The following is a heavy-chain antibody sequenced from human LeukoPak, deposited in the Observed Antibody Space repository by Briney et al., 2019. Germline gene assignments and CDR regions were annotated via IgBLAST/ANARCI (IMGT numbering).Heavy chain of an antibody. CDR2: IIPIFGTA. V-gene: IGHV1-69*06. D-gene: IGHD2-15*01. CDR1: GGTFSSYA. CDR3: ARADCSGGSCYSERGGFYYYYYMDI. Sequence: SVKVSCKASGGTFSSYAISWVRQAPGQGLEWMGGIIPIFGTANYAQKFQGRVTITADKSTSTAYMELSSLRSEDTAVYYCARADCSGGSCYSERGGFYYYYYMDIWGKGTTVTVSS. J-gene: IGHJ6*03.